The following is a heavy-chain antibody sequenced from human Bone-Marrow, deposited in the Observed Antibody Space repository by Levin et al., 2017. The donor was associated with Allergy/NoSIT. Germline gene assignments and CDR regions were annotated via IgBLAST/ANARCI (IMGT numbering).Heavy chain of an antibody. CDR3: AKDFIWRSGGKRPIDF. CDR1: GFTLSSYG. CDR2: ISYDGRNE. J-gene: IGHJ4*02. Sequence: GGSLRLSCAVSGFTLSSYGMHWVRQSPGKGLEWVAVISYDGRNEYYADSVKGRFTISKDDSNKTVYLQMNNLRAEDTAVYYCAKDFIWRSGGKRPIDFWGQGTLVTVSS. D-gene: IGHD2-15*01. V-gene: IGHV3-30*18.